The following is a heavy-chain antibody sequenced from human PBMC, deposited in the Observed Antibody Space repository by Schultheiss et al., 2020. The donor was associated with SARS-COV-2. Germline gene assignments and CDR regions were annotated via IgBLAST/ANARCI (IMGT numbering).Heavy chain of an antibody. J-gene: IGHJ5*02. D-gene: IGHD4-11*01. V-gene: IGHV1-18*01. Sequence: ASVKVSCKASGYTFTSYGISWVRQAPGQGLEWMGWISAYNGNTNYAQKLQGRVTMTRNTSISTAYMELSSLRSEDTAVYYCAREGGSTVYHNWFDPWGQGTLVTVSS. CDR1: GYTFTSYG. CDR2: ISAYNGNT. CDR3: AREGGSTVYHNWFDP.